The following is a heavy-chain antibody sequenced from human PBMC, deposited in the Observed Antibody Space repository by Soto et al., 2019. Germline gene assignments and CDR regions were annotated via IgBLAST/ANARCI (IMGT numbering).Heavy chain of an antibody. CDR3: VKYSEASLYFFHY. D-gene: IGHD4-4*01. CDR1: GFIFSNFA. Sequence: GGSLRLSCAASGFIFSNFAMGWVRQAPGKGLEWVSGVSVSSGNTYYADSVKGRFTVSRDNSKNTMYLQLSSLRAEDTALYYCVKYSEASLYFFHYSGQGTLVTVSS. J-gene: IGHJ4*02. V-gene: IGHV3-23*01. CDR2: VSVSSGNT.